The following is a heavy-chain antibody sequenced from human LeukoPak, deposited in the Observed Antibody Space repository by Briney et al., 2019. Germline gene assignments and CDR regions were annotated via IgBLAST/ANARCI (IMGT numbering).Heavy chain of an antibody. Sequence: PGGSLRLSCAASGFTFSSYAMHWVRQAPGKGLEWVAVISYDGSNKYYADSVKGRFTISRDNSKNTLYLQMNSLRAEDTAVYYCARDGSGPYYYDSSGYYRAHYYYGMDVWGQGTTVTVSS. V-gene: IGHV3-30-3*01. D-gene: IGHD3-22*01. CDR2: ISYDGSNK. CDR1: GFTFSSYA. J-gene: IGHJ6*02. CDR3: ARDGSGPYYYDSSGYYRAHYYYGMDV.